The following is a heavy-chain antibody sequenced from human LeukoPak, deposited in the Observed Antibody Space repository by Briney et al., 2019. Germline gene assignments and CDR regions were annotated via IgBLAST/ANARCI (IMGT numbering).Heavy chain of an antibody. Sequence: ASVKVSCKASGYTFTDYYIHWMRQAPGQGLEWMGWINPKRGVTTYAQKFQGRVTMTRDTSITTAYMELTRLRSDDTTIYYCARERNYGDYENAFDVWGQGTKVTVSS. J-gene: IGHJ3*01. V-gene: IGHV1-2*02. CDR2: INPKRGVT. CDR3: ARERNYGDYENAFDV. D-gene: IGHD4-17*01. CDR1: GYTFTDYY.